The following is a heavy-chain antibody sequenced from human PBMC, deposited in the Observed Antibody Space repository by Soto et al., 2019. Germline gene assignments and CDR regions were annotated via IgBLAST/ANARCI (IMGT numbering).Heavy chain of an antibody. CDR1: RESVSSAVFH. D-gene: IGHD2-15*01. Sequence: SQTPDITVTLSRESVSSAVFHWAWLLRPPRKGLEWIAYIYHGGITYYRPSLERRMNMSLAAQRNNYSLRLTHVTAPDTAVYLCARRPVALDTISYFDYWGQGKLVIFSS. CDR3: ARRPVALDTISYFDY. J-gene: IGHJ4*02. V-gene: IGHV4-30-4*01. CDR2: IYHGGIT.